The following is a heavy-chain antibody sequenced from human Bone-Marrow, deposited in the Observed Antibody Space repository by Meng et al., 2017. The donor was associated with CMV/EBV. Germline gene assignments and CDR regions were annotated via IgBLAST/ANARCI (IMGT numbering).Heavy chain of an antibody. Sequence: GESLKISCAASGFTFSSYGMHWVRQAPGKGLEWVAFIRYDGSNKFYADSVKGRFTISRDNSKNTLYLQMNSLRAEDTAVYYCAKESGSYSAFDIWGQGTRVTVSS. V-gene: IGHV3-30*02. CDR2: IRYDGSNK. J-gene: IGHJ3*02. CDR1: GFTFSSYG. CDR3: AKESGSYSAFDI. D-gene: IGHD1-26*01.